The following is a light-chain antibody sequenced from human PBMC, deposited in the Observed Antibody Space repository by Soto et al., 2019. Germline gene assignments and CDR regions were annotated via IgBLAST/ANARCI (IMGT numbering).Light chain of an antibody. CDR1: NSDVGGYNY. Sequence: QSALTQDASVSGSPGQSITISCTGTNSDVGGYNYVSWYQQHPGKAPKLMIYDVFTRPSGVSNRFSGSKSGNTASLTISALQAEDEADYYCTSWTSTSTYVFGSGTKVPS. CDR2: DVF. CDR3: TSWTSTSTYV. V-gene: IGLV2-14*03. J-gene: IGLJ1*01.